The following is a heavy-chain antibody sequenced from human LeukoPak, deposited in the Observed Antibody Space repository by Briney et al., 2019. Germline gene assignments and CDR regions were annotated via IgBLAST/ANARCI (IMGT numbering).Heavy chain of an antibody. Sequence: GRSLRLSCAAPGFTFSRYGMHWVRQAPGKGLEWVAVIWYDESNSYYADSVKGRFTISRDNSKKTLYLQMNSLRAEDTAVYYCAKSFLELEAYDYYMDVWGKGTTVTVSS. CDR1: GFTFSRYG. D-gene: IGHD1-7*01. J-gene: IGHJ6*03. CDR2: IWYDESNS. V-gene: IGHV3-33*06. CDR3: AKSFLELEAYDYYMDV.